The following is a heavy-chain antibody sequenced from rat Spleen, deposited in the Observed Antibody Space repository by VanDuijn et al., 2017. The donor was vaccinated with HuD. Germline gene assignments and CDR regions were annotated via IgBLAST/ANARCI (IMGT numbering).Heavy chain of an antibody. D-gene: IGHD1-12*02. Sequence: EVQLVESGGGLVQPGRSMKLSCAASGFTFSNYYMAWVRQAPTKGLEWVASISTGGGNTYYRDSVKGRFTISRDNAKSTLYLQMNSLRSEDTATYYCTRVYYYDGSYYFDYWGQGVMVTVSS. CDR2: ISTGGGNT. V-gene: IGHV5-25*01. CDR3: TRVYYYDGSYYFDY. CDR1: GFTFSNYY. J-gene: IGHJ2*01.